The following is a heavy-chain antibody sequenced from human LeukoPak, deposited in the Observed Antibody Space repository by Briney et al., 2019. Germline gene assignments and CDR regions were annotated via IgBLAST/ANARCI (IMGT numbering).Heavy chain of an antibody. J-gene: IGHJ4*02. CDR3: ARGGTTGTRSLDY. Sequence: ASVKGSCKASGYTFTGYYMHWVRQAPGQGLEWMGWINPNSGGTNYAQKFQGWVTMTRDTSISTAYMELSRLRSDDTAVYYCARGGTTGTRSLDYWGQGTLVTVSS. CDR1: GYTFTGYY. D-gene: IGHD1-1*01. CDR2: INPNSGGT. V-gene: IGHV1-2*04.